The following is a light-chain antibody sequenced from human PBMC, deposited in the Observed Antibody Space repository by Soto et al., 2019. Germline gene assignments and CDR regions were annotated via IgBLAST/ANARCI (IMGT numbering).Light chain of an antibody. Sequence: DIQMTQSPSSLSASVGDRVTITCRASQSISTYLNWYQQKVGKAPKLMIYAASSLQRGVPSRVSGSVSGTDFTLTIRSLQPEDFATYYCQQSYSTPRTFGQGTKLEIK. CDR3: QQSYSTPRT. J-gene: IGKJ2*02. V-gene: IGKV1-39*01. CDR1: QSISTY. CDR2: AAS.